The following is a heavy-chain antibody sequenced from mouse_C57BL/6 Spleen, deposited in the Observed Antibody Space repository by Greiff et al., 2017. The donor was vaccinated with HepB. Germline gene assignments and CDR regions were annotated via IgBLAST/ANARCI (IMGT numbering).Heavy chain of an antibody. D-gene: IGHD1-1*01. CDR2: IDPSDSYT. V-gene: IGHV1-69*01. CDR3: ARSSSYYAMDY. Sequence: VQLQQPGAELVMPGASVKLSCKASGYTFTSYWMHWVKQRPGQGLEWIGEIDPSDSYTNYNQKFKGKSTLTVDNSSSTAYMQLSSLTSEDSAVYYCARSSSYYAMDYWGQGTSVTVSS. CDR1: GYTFTSYW. J-gene: IGHJ4*01.